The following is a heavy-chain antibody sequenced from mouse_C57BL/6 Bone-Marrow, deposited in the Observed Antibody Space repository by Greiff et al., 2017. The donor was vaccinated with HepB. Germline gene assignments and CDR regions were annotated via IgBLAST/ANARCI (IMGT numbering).Heavy chain of an antibody. V-gene: IGHV1-63*01. J-gene: IGHJ3*01. CDR1: GYTFTNYW. D-gene: IGHD1-1*01. CDR3: ARSHYYGSSWFAY. Sequence: VQLQQSGAELVRPGTSVKMSCKASGYTFTNYWIGWAKQRPGHGLEWIGDIYPGGGYTNYNEKFKGKATLTADKSSSTAYMQFSSLTSEDSAIYYCARSHYYGSSWFAYWGQGTLVTVSA. CDR2: IYPGGGYT.